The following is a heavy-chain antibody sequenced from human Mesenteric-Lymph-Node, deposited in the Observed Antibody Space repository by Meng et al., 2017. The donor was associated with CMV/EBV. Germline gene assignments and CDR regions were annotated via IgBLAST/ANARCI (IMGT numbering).Heavy chain of an antibody. CDR3: AHITPRAIVGVDFDY. CDR2: SYWNDGK. Sequence: GFTVRTNGGGGGWNRQTPGKAQEWLAHSYWNDGKKKRQYLSSRLTIAKDTSNNQVVLTMTNMDPVDTATYYCAHITPRAIVGVDFDYWGPGTLVTVSS. J-gene: IGHJ4*02. CDR1: GFTVRTNGGG. D-gene: IGHD2-15*01. V-gene: IGHV2-5*01.